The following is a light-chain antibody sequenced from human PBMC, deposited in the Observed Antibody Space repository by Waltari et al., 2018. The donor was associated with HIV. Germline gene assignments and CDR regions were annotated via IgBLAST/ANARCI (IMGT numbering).Light chain of an antibody. V-gene: IGKV3-20*01. CDR3: QQYDTSPWT. CDR2: GAS. Sequence: VLTQSPGTLSLSPGERATLSCRASQSVSSNYLAWYPQKPGQAPRHLMYGASSRATGIPDRFSGGGSGTDFTLTISRLEPEDFAVYFCQQYDTSPWTFGQGTKVEIK. CDR1: QSVSSNY. J-gene: IGKJ1*01.